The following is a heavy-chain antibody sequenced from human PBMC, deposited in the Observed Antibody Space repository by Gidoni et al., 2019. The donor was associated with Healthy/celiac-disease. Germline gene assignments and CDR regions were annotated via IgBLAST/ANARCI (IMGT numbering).Heavy chain of an antibody. D-gene: IGHD4-17*01. CDR3: ARPGYGDYENYYYYGMDV. CDR2: IYHSGST. V-gene: IGHV4-38-2*01. Sequence: QVQLQESGPGLVKPSETLSLTCAVSGYSISSGYYWGWIRQPPGKGLGWIGSIYHSGSTYYNPSLKSRVTISVDTSKNQFSLKLSSVTAADTAVYYCARPGYGDYENYYYYGMDVWGQGTTVTVSS. J-gene: IGHJ6*02. CDR1: GYSISSGYY.